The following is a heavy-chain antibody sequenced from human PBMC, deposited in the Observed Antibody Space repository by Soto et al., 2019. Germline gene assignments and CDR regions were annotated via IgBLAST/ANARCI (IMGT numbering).Heavy chain of an antibody. J-gene: IGHJ4*02. V-gene: IGHV5-51*01. CDR1: GYIFISSW. CDR3: ARMVVESGTALDN. Sequence: PGESLKISCQASGYIFISSWIGWVRQMPGKGLEWMGIIYPGDSDTRYSPSFQCQVTISADKSTSTAYLQWSSLQDSDTATYYCARMVVESGTALDNWGQGVLGNVS. D-gene: IGHD2-15*01. CDR2: IYPGDSDT.